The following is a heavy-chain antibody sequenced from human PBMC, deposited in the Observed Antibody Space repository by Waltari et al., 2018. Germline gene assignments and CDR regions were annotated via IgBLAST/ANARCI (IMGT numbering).Heavy chain of an antibody. CDR3: ARRVLPNYGDYFDY. V-gene: IGHV4-39*01. CDR2: IYYSGST. J-gene: IGHJ4*02. CDR1: GGSISSSSYS. Sequence: QLQLQESGPGLVKPSETLSLTCTVSGGSISSSSYSWGWIRQPPGKGLEWIGSIYYSGSTYYNPSLKSRVTISVDTSKNQFSLKLSSVTAADTAVYYCARRVLPNYGDYFDYWGQGTLVTVSS. D-gene: IGHD3-16*01.